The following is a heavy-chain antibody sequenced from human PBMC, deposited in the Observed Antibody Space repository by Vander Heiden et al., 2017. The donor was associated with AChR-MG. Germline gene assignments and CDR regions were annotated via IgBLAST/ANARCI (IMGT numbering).Heavy chain of an antibody. CDR1: GFTFSSYA. J-gene: IGHJ5*02. Sequence: EVQLLESGGGLVQPGGSLRLHCAASGFTFSSYAMSWVRQAPGKGLEWVSAISGSGGSTYYADSVKGRFTISRDNSKNTLYLQMNSLRAEDTAVYYCAKFRGKLQWLGEDWFDPWGQGTLVTVSS. D-gene: IGHD6-19*01. CDR2: ISGSGGST. V-gene: IGHV3-23*01. CDR3: AKFRGKLQWLGEDWFDP.